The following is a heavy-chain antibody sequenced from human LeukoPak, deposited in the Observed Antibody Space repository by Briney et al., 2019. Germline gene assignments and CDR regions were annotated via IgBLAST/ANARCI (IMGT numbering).Heavy chain of an antibody. CDR2: VDPEDGET. CDR3: ATGLLRFLEWSNYYYMDV. Sequence: ASVKVSRKVSGYTFTDYYMHWGQQAPGKGLEWMGLVDPEDGETIYAEKFQGRVTITADTSTDTAYMELSSLRSEDTAVYYCATGLLRFLEWSNYYYMDVWGKGTTVTVS. V-gene: IGHV1-69-2*01. J-gene: IGHJ6*03. CDR1: GYTFTDYY. D-gene: IGHD3-3*01.